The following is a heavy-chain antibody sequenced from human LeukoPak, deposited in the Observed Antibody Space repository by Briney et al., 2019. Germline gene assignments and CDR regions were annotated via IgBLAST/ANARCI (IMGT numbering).Heavy chain of an antibody. CDR1: GFTFSSYW. D-gene: IGHD6-19*01. CDR2: IKQDGSEK. J-gene: IGHJ4*02. CDR3: ATLGSGWYFDY. V-gene: IGHV3-7*01. Sequence: GGSLRLSCAASGFTFSSYWMSWVRQAPGKGLEWVANIKQDGSEKYYVDSVKGRFTISRDNAKNSLYLQMNSLRSEDTAVYYCATLGSGWYFDYWGQGTLVTVSS.